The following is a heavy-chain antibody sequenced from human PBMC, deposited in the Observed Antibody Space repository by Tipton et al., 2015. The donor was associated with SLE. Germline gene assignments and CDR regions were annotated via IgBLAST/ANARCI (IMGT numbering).Heavy chain of an antibody. D-gene: IGHD6-19*01. Sequence: SLRLSCAASGFTFSNYAMHWVRQAPGKGLEWVAVISYDGSYRYYSDSVKGRFTISRDNSKNTLYLQMNSLRAEDTAVYYCPMWLVPFYGMDVWGQGTTVTVSS. CDR1: GFTFSNYA. V-gene: IGHV3-30*04. J-gene: IGHJ6*02. CDR2: ISYDGSYR. CDR3: PMWLVPFYGMDV.